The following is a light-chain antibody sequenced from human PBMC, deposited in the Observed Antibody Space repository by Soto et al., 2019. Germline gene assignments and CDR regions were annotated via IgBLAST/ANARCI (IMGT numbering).Light chain of an antibody. Sequence: DIQMTQSPSSVSASVGDRVTITCRASQVISNFLAWYQQKPGKVPKLLIRAASTLQSGVPSRYSGSGSGTDFALTISSLQPEDVGTYYCKKYDSAPWTFGQGTKVEIK. CDR2: AAS. V-gene: IGKV1-27*01. CDR1: QVISNF. CDR3: KKYDSAPWT. J-gene: IGKJ1*01.